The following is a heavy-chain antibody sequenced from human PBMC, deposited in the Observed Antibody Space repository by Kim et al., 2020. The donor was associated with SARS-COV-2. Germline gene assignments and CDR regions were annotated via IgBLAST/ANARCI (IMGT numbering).Heavy chain of an antibody. CDR1: GGSISSSSYY. V-gene: IGHV4-39*01. D-gene: IGHD3-22*01. CDR2: IYYSGST. Sequence: SETLSLTCTVSGGSISSSSYYWGWIRQPPGKGLEWIGSIYYSGSTYYNPSLKSRVTISVDTSKNQFSLKLSSVTAADTAVYYCARHLRGTMIVVVITPLNFFDYWGQGTLFTVSS. J-gene: IGHJ4*02. CDR3: ARHLRGTMIVVVITPLNFFDY.